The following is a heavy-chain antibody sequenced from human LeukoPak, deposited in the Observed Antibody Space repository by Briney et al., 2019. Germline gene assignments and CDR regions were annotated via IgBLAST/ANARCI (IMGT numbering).Heavy chain of an antibody. Sequence: PSQTLSLTCTVSGGSISSGDYYWSWIRQPXGKGLEWIGYIYXXGSTYYNPSLKSRVTISVDTSKNQFSLKLSSVTAADTAVYYCARGISYYDILTGYYQPGYFDYWGQGTLVTVSS. CDR2: IYXXGST. J-gene: IGHJ4*02. V-gene: IGHV4-30-4*01. D-gene: IGHD3-9*01. CDR3: ARGISYYDILTGYYQPGYFDY. CDR1: GGSISSGDYY.